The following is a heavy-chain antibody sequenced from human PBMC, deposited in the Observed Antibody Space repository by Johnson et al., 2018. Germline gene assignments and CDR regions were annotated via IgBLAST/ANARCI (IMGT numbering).Heavy chain of an antibody. CDR2: ISSSSSYI. V-gene: IGHV3-21*01. Sequence: VQLVESGGGLVKPGGSLRLSCAASGFTFSSYSMNWVRQAPGKGLEWVSSISSSSSYIYYADSVKGRFTISRDNAKNSLYLQMNSLRAEDTAGYCCARAGFSRCWYPDYDYYMDVWGKGTTVTVSS. CDR1: GFTFSSYS. D-gene: IGHD6-13*01. J-gene: IGHJ6*03. CDR3: ARAGFSRCWYPDYDYYMDV.